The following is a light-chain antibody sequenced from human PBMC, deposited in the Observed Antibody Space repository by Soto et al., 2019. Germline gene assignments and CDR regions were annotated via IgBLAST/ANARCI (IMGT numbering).Light chain of an antibody. CDR1: SGYSNYK. V-gene: IGLV9-49*01. J-gene: IGLJ3*02. Sequence: QSVLTQTPSASASLGASVTLTCTLSSGYSNYKVDWYQQRPGKGPHFVMRVGTGGIVGSKGDEIPDRFSVLGSGLNRYLTSNNIQVEDESDYHCGVDYGSGSNFVRVFGGGTKLTVL. CDR2: VGTGGIVG. CDR3: GVDYGSGSNFVRV.